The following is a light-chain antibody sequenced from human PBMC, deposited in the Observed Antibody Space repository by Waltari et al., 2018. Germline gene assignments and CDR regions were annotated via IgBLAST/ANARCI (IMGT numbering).Light chain of an antibody. CDR1: SSNIGRNV. CDR2: SNN. CDR3: AAWDDSLNGPGYV. Sequence: QSVLTQPPSASGTPGQRVTISCSGSSSNIGRNVVNWYQQLPGTAPKLLMFSNNQRPSGVPDRFSGSKSGTSASLAISWLQSEDEADYYCAAWDDSLNGPGYVFGTGTKVSVL. V-gene: IGLV1-44*01. J-gene: IGLJ1*01.